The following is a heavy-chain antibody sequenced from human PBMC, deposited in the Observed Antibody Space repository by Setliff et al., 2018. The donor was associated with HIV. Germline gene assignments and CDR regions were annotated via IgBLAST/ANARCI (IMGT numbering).Heavy chain of an antibody. D-gene: IGHD3-22*01. Sequence: PSETLSLTCTVSGGSISSGGYYWSWIRQHPGKGLEWIGFIYYSGSTYYNPSLKRRVTISVDTPKNQFSLKLSSVTASDTAVYYCARDRRNTYYYESSGYSGAFDIWGQGTMVTVSS. CDR3: ARDRRNTYYYESSGYSGAFDI. CDR1: GGSISSGGYY. J-gene: IGHJ3*02. V-gene: IGHV4-31*03. CDR2: IYYSGST.